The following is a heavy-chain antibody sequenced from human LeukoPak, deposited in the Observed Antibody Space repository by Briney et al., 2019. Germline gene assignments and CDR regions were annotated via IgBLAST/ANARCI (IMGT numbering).Heavy chain of an antibody. CDR2: IYYSGST. Sequence: SEXXXXTCTVSGGSISSSSYYWGWIRQPPGKGREWIGSIYYSGSTYYNPSLKSRVTISVDKSKKQFTLKVSSVTAADTAVYYCARPGGSGWYAFDYWGQGTLVTVSS. J-gene: IGHJ4*02. V-gene: IGHV4-39*01. CDR1: GGSISSSSYY. CDR3: ARPGGSGWYAFDY. D-gene: IGHD6-19*01.